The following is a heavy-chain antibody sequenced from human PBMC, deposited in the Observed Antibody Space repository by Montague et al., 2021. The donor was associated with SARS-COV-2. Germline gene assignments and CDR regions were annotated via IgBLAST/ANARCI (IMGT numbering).Heavy chain of an antibody. J-gene: IGHJ6*02. CDR3: ARYVFSESRRKGLLGVSSVVSFPMAI. CDR2: IYYSGST. D-gene: IGHD3-10*01. Sequence: SETLSLTCTVSSGSISSYYWSWIRQPPGKGLEWIGNIYYSGSTNYNPSLKSRVTISVDTSKNQFSLKLSSVTAADTAVYYCARYVFSESRRKGLLGVSSVVSFPMAIWAQGTTSPVSS. V-gene: IGHV4-59*01. CDR1: SGSISSYY.